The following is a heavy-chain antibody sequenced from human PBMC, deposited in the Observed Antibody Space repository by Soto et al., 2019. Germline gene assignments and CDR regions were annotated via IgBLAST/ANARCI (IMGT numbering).Heavy chain of an antibody. V-gene: IGHV4-59*01. J-gene: IGHJ4*02. Sequence: QVQLQESGPGLVKPSETLSLTCTVSGVSINGYYWSWMRLPPGKGLEFVGFIYYTGATDYNPSLKTRATLSLDTSLKQVSVRLNSVTAADTAIYYCARWNEGLDYWGQGALVTVSS. D-gene: IGHD1-1*01. CDR2: IYYTGAT. CDR3: ARWNEGLDY. CDR1: GVSINGYY.